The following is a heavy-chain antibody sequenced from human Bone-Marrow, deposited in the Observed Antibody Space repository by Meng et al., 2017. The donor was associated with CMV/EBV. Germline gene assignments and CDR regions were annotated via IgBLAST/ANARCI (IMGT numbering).Heavy chain of an antibody. J-gene: IGHJ4*02. D-gene: IGHD3-3*01. CDR1: GFTFGLYE. V-gene: IGHV4-34*08. Sequence: GSLRLSCTASGFTFGLYEMNWVRQAPGRGLEWIGEINHSGSTNYNPSLKSRVTISVDTSKNQFSLKLSSVTAADTAVYYCATDTYYDFWSGYYRQFDYWGQGTLVTVSS. CDR2: INHSGST. CDR3: ATDTYYDFWSGYYRQFDY.